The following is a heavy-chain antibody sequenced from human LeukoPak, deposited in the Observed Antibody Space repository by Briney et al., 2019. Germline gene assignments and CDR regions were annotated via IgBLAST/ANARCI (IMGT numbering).Heavy chain of an antibody. CDR3: AREDPNDYGDYVRPFDY. J-gene: IGHJ4*02. CDR1: GGSISSYY. Sequence: SETLSLTCTVSGGSISSYYWSWIRQPAGKGLEWLGRIYTSGSTDYNPSLKSRVTMSVDTSKNQFSLKLSSVTAADTAVYYCAREDPNDYGDYVRPFDYWGQGTLVTVSS. CDR2: IYTSGST. V-gene: IGHV4-4*07. D-gene: IGHD4-17*01.